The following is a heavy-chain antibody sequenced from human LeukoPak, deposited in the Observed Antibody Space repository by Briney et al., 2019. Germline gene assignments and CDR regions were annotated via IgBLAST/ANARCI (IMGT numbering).Heavy chain of an antibody. CDR2: INWNGGST. Sequence: GGSLRLSCAASGFTFDDYGMSWVRQAPGKGLEWVSGINWNGGSTGYADSVKGRFTISRDSAKNFLYLQMNSLRAEDTALYYCARPGAYDRSGYFDYWGQGTLVTVSS. CDR1: GFTFDDYG. V-gene: IGHV3-20*04. D-gene: IGHD3-22*01. J-gene: IGHJ4*02. CDR3: ARPGAYDRSGYFDY.